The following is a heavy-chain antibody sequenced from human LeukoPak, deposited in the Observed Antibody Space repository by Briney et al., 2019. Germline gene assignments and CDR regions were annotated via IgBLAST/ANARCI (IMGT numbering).Heavy chain of an antibody. CDR1: GYTFTSYD. CDR2: MNPNSGNT. CDR3: ARDSRGSSGWYAGYYYYYGMDV. V-gene: IGHV1-8*01. D-gene: IGHD6-19*01. J-gene: IGHJ6*02. Sequence: ASVKVSCKASGYTFTSYDINRVRQATGQGLEWMGWMNPNSGNTGYAQKFQGRVTMTRNTSISTAYMELSSLRSEDTAVYYCARDSRGSSGWYAGYYYYYGMDVWGQGTTVTVSS.